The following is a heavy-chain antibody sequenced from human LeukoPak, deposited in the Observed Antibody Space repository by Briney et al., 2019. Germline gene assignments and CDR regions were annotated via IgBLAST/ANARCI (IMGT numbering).Heavy chain of an antibody. J-gene: IGHJ6*03. CDR2: INWNGGST. Sequence: GESLRLSCAASGFTFDDYGMSWVRQAPGKGLEWVSGINWNGGSTGYADSVKGRFTISRDNAKNSLYLQMNSLRAEDTAVYYCARDATGTTYYYYYMDVWGKGTTVTVSS. D-gene: IGHD1-1*01. CDR3: ARDATGTTYYYYYMDV. CDR1: GFTFDDYG. V-gene: IGHV3-20*04.